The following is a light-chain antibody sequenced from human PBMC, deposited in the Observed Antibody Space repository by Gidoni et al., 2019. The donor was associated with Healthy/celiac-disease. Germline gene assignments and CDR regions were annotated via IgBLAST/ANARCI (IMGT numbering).Light chain of an antibody. CDR3: QQSYSTPRT. Sequence: DIQMTQSPSSLSASVGDRVTITCRASQSISSYVNWYQKKPGKATKLLIYSASSLQSGVPSRCSGSGSGTDFTLTISSLQPEDFATYFCQQSYSTPRTFGQGTKLEIK. V-gene: IGKV1-39*01. J-gene: IGKJ2*01. CDR1: QSISSY. CDR2: SAS.